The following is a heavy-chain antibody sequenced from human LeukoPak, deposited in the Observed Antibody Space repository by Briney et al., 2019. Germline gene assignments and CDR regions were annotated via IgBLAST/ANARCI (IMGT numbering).Heavy chain of an antibody. CDR3: ARDAWAVTGYPNTYYFYMDV. CDR2: FYHTGHT. Sequence: PSETLSLTCAVSSYSIGSGYYWGWIRQSPGKGLEWIWSFYHTGHTYYHPSLKSRVSISLDATKNQFSLKLTSVTAADTAVYYCARDAWAVTGYPNTYYFYMDVWGKGTTVTVSS. CDR1: SYSIGSGYY. D-gene: IGHD3-9*01. J-gene: IGHJ6*03. V-gene: IGHV4-38-2*01.